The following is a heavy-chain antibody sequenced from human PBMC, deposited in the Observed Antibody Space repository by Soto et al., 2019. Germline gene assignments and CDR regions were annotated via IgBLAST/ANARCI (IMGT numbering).Heavy chain of an antibody. CDR1: GGTFSSYA. CDR3: AREPGYSGYAAPDY. J-gene: IGHJ4*02. D-gene: IGHD5-12*01. V-gene: IGHV1-69*01. Sequence: QVQLVQSGAEVKKPGSSVKVSCKASGGTFSSYAISWVRQAPGQGLEWMGGIIPIFGTANYAQKLQGRVTITADESTSTADMELSSLRSEDTAVYYCAREPGYSGYAAPDYWGQGTLVTVSS. CDR2: IIPIFGTA.